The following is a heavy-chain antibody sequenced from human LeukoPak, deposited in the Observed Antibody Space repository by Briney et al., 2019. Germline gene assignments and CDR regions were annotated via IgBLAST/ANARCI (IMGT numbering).Heavy chain of an antibody. CDR3: TRDPRVRAMVPFYYYYYMDV. V-gene: IGHV3-49*03. D-gene: IGHD5-18*01. J-gene: IGHJ6*03. CDR2: IRSKAYGGTT. CDR1: GFTFISYD. Sequence: GGSLRLSCAASGFTFISYDMNWLRQAPGKGLEWVGFIRSKAYGGTTEYAASVKGRFTISRDDSKSIAYLQMNSLKTEDTAVYYCTRDPRVRAMVPFYYYYYMDVWGKGTTVTVSS.